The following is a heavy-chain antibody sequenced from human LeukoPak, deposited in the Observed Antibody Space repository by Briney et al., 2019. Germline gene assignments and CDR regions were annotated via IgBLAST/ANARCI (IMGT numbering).Heavy chain of an antibody. V-gene: IGHV3-23*01. J-gene: IGHJ4*02. D-gene: IGHD5-18*01. CDR1: GFTFSSYG. Sequence: GTLRLSCAASGFTFSSYGMSWVRQAPGKGLEWVSAISGSGGSTYYADSVKGRFTISRDNSKNTLYLQMNSLRAEDTAVYYCARDATEVTRLDYWGQGILVTVSS. CDR2: ISGSGGST. CDR3: ARDATEVTRLDY.